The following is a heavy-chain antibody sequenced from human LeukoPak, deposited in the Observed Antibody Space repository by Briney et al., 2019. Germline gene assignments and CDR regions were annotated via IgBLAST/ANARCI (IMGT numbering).Heavy chain of an antibody. V-gene: IGHV4-30-2*01. CDR1: GGSISSDTSS. D-gene: IGHD5-12*01. J-gene: IGHJ4*02. CDR3: ARGYSDYPNYFDN. Sequence: SETLSLTCTFSGGSISSDTSSYNWIRQPPGKGLEWIGYIFHYGTTYSSTSLKNRVNIAIDMSKNQYSLKLNSVTAADTAVYYCARGYSDYPNYFDNWGQGTLVTVSS. CDR2: IFHYGTT.